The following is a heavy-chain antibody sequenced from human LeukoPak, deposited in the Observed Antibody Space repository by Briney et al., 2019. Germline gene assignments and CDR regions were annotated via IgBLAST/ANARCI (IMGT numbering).Heavy chain of an antibody. CDR3: ARDSSGSGSSQDGMDV. D-gene: IGHD3-10*01. Sequence: SETLSLTCTVSGGSISSGGYYWSWIRQHPGKGLEWIGYIYYSGSTYYNPSLKSRVTISVDTSKNQFSLKLSSVTAADTAVYCCARDSSGSGSSQDGMDVWGQGTTVTVSS. J-gene: IGHJ6*02. V-gene: IGHV4-31*03. CDR1: GGSISSGGYY. CDR2: IYYSGST.